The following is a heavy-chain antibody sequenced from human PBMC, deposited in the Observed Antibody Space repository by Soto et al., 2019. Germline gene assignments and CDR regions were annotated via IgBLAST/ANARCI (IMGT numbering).Heavy chain of an antibody. CDR1: GGSISSYY. V-gene: IGHV4-59*01. Sequence: SETLSLTCTVSGGSISSYYWSWIRQPPGKGLEWIGYIYYSGSTNYNPSLKSRVTISVDTSKNQFSLKLSSVTAADTAVYYCARDQLGGPVDYWGQGTLVTVSS. CDR2: IYYSGST. CDR3: ARDQLGGPVDY. J-gene: IGHJ4*02. D-gene: IGHD3-16*01.